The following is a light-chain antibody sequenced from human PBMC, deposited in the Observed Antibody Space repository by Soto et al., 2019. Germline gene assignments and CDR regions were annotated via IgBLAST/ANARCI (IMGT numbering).Light chain of an antibody. J-gene: IGLJ2*01. V-gene: IGLV4-69*01. CDR1: SGHSSYA. Sequence: QLVLTQSPSASASLGASVKLTCTLSSGHSSYAIAWHQQQPEKGPRYLMRLNSDGSHTKGDGIPDRFSGPSSGAERYLTISSLQSEDEADYYCQTWGTGSSVVFGGGTKVTVL. CDR3: QTWGTGSSVV. CDR2: LNSDGSH.